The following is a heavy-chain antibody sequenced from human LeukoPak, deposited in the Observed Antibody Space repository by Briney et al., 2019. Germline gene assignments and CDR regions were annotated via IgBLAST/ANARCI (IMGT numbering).Heavy chain of an antibody. CDR3: AKDRSSIAARPGYH. J-gene: IGHJ1*01. V-gene: IGHV3-23*01. Sequence: GGSLRLSCAASGFTFSSYAMSWVRQDPGKGLEWVSAISGSGGSTYYADSVKGRFTISRDNSKNTLYLQMNSLRAEDTAVYYCAKDRSSIAARPGYHWGQGTLVTVSS. CDR1: GFTFSSYA. CDR2: ISGSGGST. D-gene: IGHD6-6*01.